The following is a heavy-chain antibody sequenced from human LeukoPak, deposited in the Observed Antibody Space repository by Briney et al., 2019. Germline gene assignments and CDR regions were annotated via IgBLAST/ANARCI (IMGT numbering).Heavy chain of an antibody. CDR1: GFPFNIYW. CDR2: ISVDGTRT. D-gene: IGHD3-22*01. V-gene: IGHV3-74*03. J-gene: IGHJ4*02. Sequence: GGSLRLSCAASGFPFNIYWMHWVRQVPGKGLEWVSHISVDGTRTTYADSVKGRFTISRDNAKNSLYLQMNSLRAEDTAVYYCARDLYDSSGYYLPYYFDYWGQGTLVTVSS. CDR3: ARDLYDSSGYYLPYYFDY.